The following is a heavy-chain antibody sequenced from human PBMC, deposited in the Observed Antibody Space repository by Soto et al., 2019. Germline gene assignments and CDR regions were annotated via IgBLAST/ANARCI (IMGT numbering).Heavy chain of an antibody. CDR3: ARDTGNAVDY. CDR2: ISPHNGNT. J-gene: IGHJ4*02. Sequence: HVQLVQSGGELKKPGASVKVSCNTSGYTFNTYFITWVRQAPGQGLEWMGWISPHNGNTNYSEKFQGRVTMTADTIRKTAYMDRMNLRIDDTAEYYCARDTGNAVDYWGQGTTFTVSS. V-gene: IGHV1-18*01. CDR1: GYTFNTYF.